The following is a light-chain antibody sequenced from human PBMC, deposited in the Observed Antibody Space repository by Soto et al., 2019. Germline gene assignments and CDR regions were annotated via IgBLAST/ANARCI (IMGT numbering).Light chain of an antibody. J-gene: IGKJ1*01. Sequence: EIELTQSPATLSVSAGGTVTLSCRASQSIRTNVGWYQQIPGQAPRLLVYGASTRATGVPARFSGSGSGIEFTLTISSLQSEDSAFYYCQQYFNWPLTWTFGPGTKVQIK. CDR2: GAS. CDR1: QSIRTN. V-gene: IGKV3-15*01. CDR3: QQYFNWPLTWT.